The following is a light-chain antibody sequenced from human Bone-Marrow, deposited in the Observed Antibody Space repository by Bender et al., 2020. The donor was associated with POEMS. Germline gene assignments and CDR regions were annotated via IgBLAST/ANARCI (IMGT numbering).Light chain of an antibody. CDR2: DDD. CDR3: LSHDGSRPV. Sequence: NFMLTQPHAVSESPGKTVTISCTRSSGRIANNYVQWYQQRPGSAPTTVIYDDDQRPSGVPDRFSGSIDSSSNSASLTISGLKTEDEADYYCLSHDGSRPVFGGGTQLTVL. J-gene: IGLJ7*01. CDR1: SGRIANNY. V-gene: IGLV6-57*03.